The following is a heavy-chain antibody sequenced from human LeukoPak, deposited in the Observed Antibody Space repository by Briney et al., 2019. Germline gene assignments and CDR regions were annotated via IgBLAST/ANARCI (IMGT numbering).Heavy chain of an antibody. Sequence: PGGSLRLSCTTSGFTFGDYGMSWVRQAPGKGLEWVGFIRSKTYGGTTEYAASVKGRFIISRDDSKSIAYLQMNSLKTEDTAVYYCSGSSGELTFFDYWGQGTLVTVSS. CDR1: GFTFGDYG. D-gene: IGHD3-10*01. CDR3: SGSSGELTFFDY. J-gene: IGHJ4*02. CDR2: IRSKTYGGTT. V-gene: IGHV3-49*04.